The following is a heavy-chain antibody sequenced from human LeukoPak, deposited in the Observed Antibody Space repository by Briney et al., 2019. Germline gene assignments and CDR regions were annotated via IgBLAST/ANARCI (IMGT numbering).Heavy chain of an antibody. J-gene: IGHJ4*02. Sequence: KTRGCLRLSCAASGFTFSSYSMNWVRQAPGKGLEWVSSISSSSSYIYYADSVKGRFTISRDNAKNSLYLQMNSLRAEDTAVYYCARERYDSSGHFDYWGQGTLVTVSS. CDR3: ARERYDSSGHFDY. V-gene: IGHV3-21*01. CDR1: GFTFSSYS. CDR2: ISSSSSYI. D-gene: IGHD3-22*01.